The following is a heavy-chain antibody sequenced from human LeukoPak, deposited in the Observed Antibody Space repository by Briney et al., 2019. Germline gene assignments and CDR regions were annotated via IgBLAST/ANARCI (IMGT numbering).Heavy chain of an antibody. V-gene: IGHV3-48*03. Sequence: GGSLRLSCAASGFTFSSYEMNWVRQAPGKGLEWVSYISSSGSTIYYADSVKGRFTISRDNAKNSLYLQMNSLRAEDTAVYYCARVGYSSGWSFRTGYYYYYMDVWGKGTTVTISS. CDR3: ARVGYSSGWSFRTGYYYYYMDV. CDR1: GFTFSSYE. CDR2: ISSSGSTI. J-gene: IGHJ6*03. D-gene: IGHD6-19*01.